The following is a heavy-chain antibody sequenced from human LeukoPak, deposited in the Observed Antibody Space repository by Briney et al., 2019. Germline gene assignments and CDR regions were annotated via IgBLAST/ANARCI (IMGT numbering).Heavy chain of an antibody. CDR1: GGSISSGGYY. CDR3: ARRTVLLWFGESNGAFDI. D-gene: IGHD3-10*01. V-gene: IGHV4-31*03. CDR2: IYHSGST. J-gene: IGHJ3*02. Sequence: PSETLSLTCTVSGGSISSGGYYWSWIRQHPGKGLEWIGYIYHSGSTYYNPSLKSRVTISVDTSKNQFSLKLSSVTAADTAVYYCARRTVLLWFGESNGAFDIWGQGTMVTVSS.